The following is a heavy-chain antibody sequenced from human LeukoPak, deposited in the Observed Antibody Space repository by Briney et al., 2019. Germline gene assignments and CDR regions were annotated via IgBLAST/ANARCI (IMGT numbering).Heavy chain of an antibody. V-gene: IGHV3-30-3*01. Sequence: PGGPLRLSCAASGFTFSSYAMHWVRQAPGKGLEWVAVISYDGSNKYYADSVKGRFTISRDNSKNTLYLQMNSLRAEDTAVYYCARDRSTGGQQQLALDYWGQGTLVTVSS. CDR3: ARDRSTGGQQQLALDY. CDR1: GFTFSSYA. D-gene: IGHD6-13*01. J-gene: IGHJ4*02. CDR2: ISYDGSNK.